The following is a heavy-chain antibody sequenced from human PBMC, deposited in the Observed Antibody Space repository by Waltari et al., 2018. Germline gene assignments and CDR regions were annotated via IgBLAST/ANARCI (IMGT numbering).Heavy chain of an antibody. Sequence: EVQLVQSGAKVKKPGATVKISCKVSGYNFSDSHMHWVQQAPGKGLEWLGLVEPEDGETIYAETFQGRVTITADTSTDTAYMELSSLRSEDTAVYYCATVLGATGAFDIWGQGTMVTVSS. V-gene: IGHV1-69-2*01. CDR2: VEPEDGET. J-gene: IGHJ3*02. D-gene: IGHD1-26*01. CDR1: GYNFSDSH. CDR3: ATVLGATGAFDI.